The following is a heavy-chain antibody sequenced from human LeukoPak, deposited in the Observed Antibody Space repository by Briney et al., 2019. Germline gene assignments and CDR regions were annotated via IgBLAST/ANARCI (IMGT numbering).Heavy chain of an antibody. D-gene: IGHD3-22*01. J-gene: IGHJ5*02. Sequence: SENLFPPSTVSCGFASSSSSYWGWIRPPPGKVQEVIGSAYFNGSTNYSPSLKTRVTLSLDTSKNQFSLQLTSVTAADTAVYYCAKSGHSYYYTPGDFSWGQGTLVTVSS. CDR2: AYFNGST. CDR3: AKSGHSYYYTPGDFS. V-gene: IGHV4-39*01. CDR1: CGFASSSSSY.